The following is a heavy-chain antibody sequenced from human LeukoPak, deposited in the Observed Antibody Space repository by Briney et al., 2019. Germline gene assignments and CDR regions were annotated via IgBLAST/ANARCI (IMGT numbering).Heavy chain of an antibody. D-gene: IGHD2-21*02. Sequence: VASVKVSCKASGYTFMTYAISWVRQAPGQGLEWMGWISVYNSNTNYAQKLQGRVTMTTDTSTSTAYMELRSLRSDDTAVYYCARVCGGDCYLDGAFDIWGQGTMVTVS. J-gene: IGHJ3*02. CDR1: GYTFMTYA. CDR2: ISVYNSNT. V-gene: IGHV1-18*01. CDR3: ARVCGGDCYLDGAFDI.